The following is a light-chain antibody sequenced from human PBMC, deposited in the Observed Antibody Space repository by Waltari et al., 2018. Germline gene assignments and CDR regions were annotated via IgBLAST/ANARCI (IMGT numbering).Light chain of an antibody. CDR2: DNR. Sequence: SYVLTQAPSVSVAPGQAARITCEGHDIGRKSVHWYQQKPGHAPLLVVYDNRVRPAGIPDRFSGSNSGNTATLTISGVEAGDEADYYCQVRDSSSDYRVFGGGTKLTVL. V-gene: IGLV3-21*02. CDR3: QVRDSSSDYRV. J-gene: IGLJ3*02. CDR1: DIGRKS.